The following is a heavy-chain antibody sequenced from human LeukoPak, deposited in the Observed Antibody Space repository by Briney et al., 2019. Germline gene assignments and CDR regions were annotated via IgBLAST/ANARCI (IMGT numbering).Heavy chain of an antibody. D-gene: IGHD3-16*01. V-gene: IGHV3-23*01. CDR2: ISGSGDNT. CDR3: AKDQRPKGNYGYFDY. J-gene: IGHJ4*02. Sequence: GGSLRLSCAASGPIVNNYGMSRVRQAPGQGLEWVSSISGSGDNTYYADSVRGRFTISRDNSENTLFLQMNSLRADDTAVYYCAKDQRPKGNYGYFDYWGQGTLVTVSS. CDR1: GPIVNNYG.